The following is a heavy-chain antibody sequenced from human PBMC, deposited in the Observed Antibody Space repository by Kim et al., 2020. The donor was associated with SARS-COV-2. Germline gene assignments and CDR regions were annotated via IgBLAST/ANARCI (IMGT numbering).Heavy chain of an antibody. CDR3: ARGLKGVTMVRGVPGY. V-gene: IGHV4-34*01. J-gene: IGHJ4*02. D-gene: IGHD3-10*01. Sequence: SLKSGVTISVDTSKNQFSLKLSSVTAADTAVYYCARGLKGVTMVRGVPGYWGQGTLVTVSS.